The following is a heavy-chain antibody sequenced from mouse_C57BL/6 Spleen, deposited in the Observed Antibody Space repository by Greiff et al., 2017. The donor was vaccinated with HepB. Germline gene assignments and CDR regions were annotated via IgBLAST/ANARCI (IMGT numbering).Heavy chain of an antibody. Sequence: VQLQQSGPELVKPGASVKISCKASGYAFSSSWMNWVKQRPGKGLEWIGRIYPGDGDTNYNGKFKGKATLTADKSSSTAYMQLSSLTSEDSAVYFCARGKDYGSYLDYWGQGTTLTVSS. V-gene: IGHV1-82*01. CDR3: ARGKDYGSYLDY. D-gene: IGHD1-1*01. CDR1: GYAFSSSW. J-gene: IGHJ2*01. CDR2: IYPGDGDT.